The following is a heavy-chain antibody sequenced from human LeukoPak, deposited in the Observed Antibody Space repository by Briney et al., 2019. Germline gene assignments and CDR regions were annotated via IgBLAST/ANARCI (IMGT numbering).Heavy chain of an antibody. D-gene: IGHD2-2*01. J-gene: IGHJ4*02. CDR2: IYYSGST. CDR1: GGSISSSSYY. CDR3: ARVTSTILSEEVLYYFDY. V-gene: IGHV4-39*01. Sequence: SETLSLTCTVSGGSISSSSYYWGWIRQPPGKGLEWIGSIYYSGSTYYNPSLKSRVTISVDTSKNQFSLKLSSVTAADTAVYYCARVTSTILSEEVLYYFDYWGQGTLVTVSS.